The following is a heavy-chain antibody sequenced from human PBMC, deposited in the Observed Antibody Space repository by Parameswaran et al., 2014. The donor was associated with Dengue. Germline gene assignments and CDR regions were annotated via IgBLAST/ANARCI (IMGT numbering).Heavy chain of an antibody. V-gene: IGHV4-34*01. J-gene: IGHJ5*01. Sequence: RWIRQPPGKGLEWIGEINYNGDTNYNPSLKSRVTMSVDTSKNQFSLKLSSLTATDTAVYYCARGLLIDSWGQEPGSPSPQ. CDR3: ARGLLIDS. CDR2: INYNGDT. D-gene: IGHD2-21*01.